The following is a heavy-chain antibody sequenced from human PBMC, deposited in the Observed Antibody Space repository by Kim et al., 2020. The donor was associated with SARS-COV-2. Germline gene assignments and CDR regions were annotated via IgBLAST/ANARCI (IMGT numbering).Heavy chain of an antibody. CDR1: GYTFTSYD. D-gene: IGHD6-13*01. CDR3: ARRMHSSNPRGYYYYGMDV. V-gene: IGHV1-8*01. J-gene: IGHJ6*02. Sequence: ASVKVSCKASGYTFTSYDINWVRQATGQGLEWMGWMNPNSGNTGYAQKFQGRVTMTRNTSISTAYMELSSLRSEDTAVYYCARRMHSSNPRGYYYYGMDVWGQGTTVTVSS. CDR2: MNPNSGNT.